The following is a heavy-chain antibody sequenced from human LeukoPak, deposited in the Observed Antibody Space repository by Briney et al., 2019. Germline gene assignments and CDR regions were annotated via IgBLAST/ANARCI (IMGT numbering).Heavy chain of an antibody. CDR1: GYTFTGYY. D-gene: IGHD2-15*01. CDR3: ARATDCSGGSCYSSYYYYYMDV. V-gene: IGHV1-2*02. J-gene: IGHJ6*03. Sequence: ASVKVSCKASGYTFTGYYMHWVRQAPGQGLEWMGWINPNSGGTNYAQKLQGRVTMTTDTSTSTAYMERRSLRSDDTAVYYCARATDCSGGSCYSSYYYYYMDVWGKGTTVTVSS. CDR2: INPNSGGT.